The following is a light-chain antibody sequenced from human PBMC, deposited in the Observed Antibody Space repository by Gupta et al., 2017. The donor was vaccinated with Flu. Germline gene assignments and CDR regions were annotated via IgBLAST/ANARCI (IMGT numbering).Light chain of an antibody. J-gene: IGKJ4*01. Sequence: VTPGGPASISCSSSQGRRQRSGYNYLDWYVQKPGQPPQLLIYLGSTRASGVPDRISGSGSGTDFTLKIHKVEAEDVGVYFCRQALQTPLTFGGGTKVDIK. CDR2: LGS. CDR3: RQALQTPLT. CDR1: QGRRQRSGYNY. V-gene: IGKV2-28*01.